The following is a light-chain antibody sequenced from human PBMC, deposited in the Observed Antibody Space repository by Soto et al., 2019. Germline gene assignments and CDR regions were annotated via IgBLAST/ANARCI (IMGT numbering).Light chain of an antibody. CDR2: DAS. J-gene: IGKJ2*01. V-gene: IGKV3-15*01. CDR1: QYVSSN. Sequence: EIVMTQSPASLSVSPGERATLSCRASQYVSSNLAWYQQKPGQTPRLLIYDASTRATGIPARFSGSGSGTEFTLTISLQSEDFAVYYCQQHGSSPPYTFGQGTTVDIK. CDR3: QQHGSSPPYT.